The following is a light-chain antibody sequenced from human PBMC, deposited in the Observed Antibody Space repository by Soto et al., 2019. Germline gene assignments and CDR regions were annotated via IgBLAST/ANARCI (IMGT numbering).Light chain of an antibody. Sequence: EIVLTQSPGNLSLSPGERATLSCRASQSVSSSYLAWYQQKPGQAPRLLIYGASSRATGIPDRFGGSGSGTDFTLTISRLEPEDFAVYYCQQYVRSPRTFGQGTKVEIK. J-gene: IGKJ1*01. CDR1: QSVSSSY. CDR2: GAS. V-gene: IGKV3-20*01. CDR3: QQYVRSPRT.